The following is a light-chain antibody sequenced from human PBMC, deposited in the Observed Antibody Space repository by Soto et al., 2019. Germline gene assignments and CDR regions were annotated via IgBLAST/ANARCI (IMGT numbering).Light chain of an antibody. CDR1: QNIRSY. CDR2: DAY. J-gene: IGKJ2*01. Sequence: DLQMTQSPSSLSASVGDRVTITCRASQNIRSYLNWYQQTPGKASTLLIYDAYSLQTGVPSRFSGTRSGTDFTRTSSILQPEYFATYYCQQSSSTPYTFGQGTNLVIK. CDR3: QQSSSTPYT. V-gene: IGKV1-39*01.